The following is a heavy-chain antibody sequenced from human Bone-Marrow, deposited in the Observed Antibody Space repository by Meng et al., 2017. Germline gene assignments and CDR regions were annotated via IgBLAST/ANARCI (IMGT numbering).Heavy chain of an antibody. CDR1: GFTFSDYY. CDR2: ISSSGSTI. Sequence: GGSLRLSCAASGFTFSDYYMSWIRQAPGKGLEWVSYISSSGSTIYYADSVKGRFTISRDNAKNSLYLQMNSLRAEDTAVYYCTRASIAVADKGDYWGQGTLVTVSS. D-gene: IGHD6-19*01. CDR3: TRASIAVADKGDY. V-gene: IGHV3-11*04. J-gene: IGHJ4*02.